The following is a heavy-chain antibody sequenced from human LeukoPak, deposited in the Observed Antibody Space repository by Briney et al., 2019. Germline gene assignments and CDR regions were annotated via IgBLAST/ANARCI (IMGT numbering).Heavy chain of an antibody. D-gene: IGHD3-16*01. CDR1: GFTVSSNY. J-gene: IGHJ4*02. Sequence: GGSLRLSCAASGFTVSSNYMSWVRQAPGKGLEWVSVIYSGGSTYYADSVKGRFTISRDNAKNSLYLQMNSLRADDTALYYCVKDATWGGFDYWGQGTLVTVSS. V-gene: IGHV3-53*01. CDR2: IYSGGST. CDR3: VKDATWGGFDY.